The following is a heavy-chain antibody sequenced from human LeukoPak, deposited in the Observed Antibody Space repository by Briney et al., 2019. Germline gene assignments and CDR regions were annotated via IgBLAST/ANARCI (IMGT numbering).Heavy chain of an antibody. J-gene: IGHJ4*02. CDR2: IWYDGSNK. V-gene: IGHV3-33*01. CDR3: ARGSTVTLYYFDY. D-gene: IGHD4-17*01. Sequence: HPGGSLRLSCAASGFTFSSYGMHWVRQAPGKGLEWVAVIWYDGSNKYYADSVKGRFTISRDNSKNTLYLQMNSLRAEDTAVYYCARGSTVTLYYFDYWGQGTLVTVSS. CDR1: GFTFSSYG.